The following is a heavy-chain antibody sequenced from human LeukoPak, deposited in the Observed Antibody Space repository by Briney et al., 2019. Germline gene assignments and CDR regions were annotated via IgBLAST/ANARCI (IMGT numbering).Heavy chain of an antibody. D-gene: IGHD3-3*01. J-gene: IGHJ6*03. CDR1: GFTFRKYY. Sequence: GGSLRLSCAASGFTFRKYYMNWVRQAPGKGLEWVSSISSSSSYIYYADSVKGRFTISRDNAKNSLYLQMNSLRAEDTAVYYCASLGFLEWLLDYYYYMDVWGKGTTVTVSS. V-gene: IGHV3-21*01. CDR3: ASLGFLEWLLDYYYYMDV. CDR2: ISSSSSYI.